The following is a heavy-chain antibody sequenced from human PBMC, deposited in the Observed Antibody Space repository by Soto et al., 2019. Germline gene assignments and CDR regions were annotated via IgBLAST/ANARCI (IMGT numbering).Heavy chain of an antibody. CDR3: ARDSLQPFSGYYDYYYGMDV. V-gene: IGHV1-3*01. D-gene: IGHD3-22*01. J-gene: IGHJ6*02. Sequence: ASVKVSCKASGYTFTSYAMHWVRQAPGQRLEWMGWINAGNGNTKYSQKFQGRVTITRDTSASTAYMELSSLRSEDTAVYYCARDSLQPFSGYYDYYYGMDVWGQGTTVTVSS. CDR2: INAGNGNT. CDR1: GYTFTSYA.